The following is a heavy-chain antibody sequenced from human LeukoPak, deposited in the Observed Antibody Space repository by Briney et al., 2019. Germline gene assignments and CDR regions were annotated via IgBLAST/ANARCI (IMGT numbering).Heavy chain of an antibody. CDR2: IIPIFGIA. J-gene: IGHJ4*02. CDR3: AREGEDVEMAN. V-gene: IGHV1-69*04. Sequence: GSSVKVSYKASGGTFSSYAISWVRQAPGQGLEWMGRIIPIFGIANYAQKFQGRVTITADKSTSTAYMELSSLRSEDTAVYYCAREGEDVEMANWGQGTLVTVSS. D-gene: IGHD5-24*01. CDR1: GGTFSSYA.